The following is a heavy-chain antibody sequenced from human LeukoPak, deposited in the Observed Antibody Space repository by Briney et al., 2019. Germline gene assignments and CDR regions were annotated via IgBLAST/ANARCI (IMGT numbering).Heavy chain of an antibody. CDR1: GGSISSSSYY. CDR2: IYFTGST. Sequence: PSETLSLTCTVSGGSISSSSYYWGWIRQPPGKGLEWIGSIYFTGSTYYNPSLKSRVTISVDTSKNQFSLSVSAADTAVYYCARLPSRSSSCPGGDCYYMDVWGKGTTVTVSS. J-gene: IGHJ6*03. CDR3: ARLPSRSSSCPGGDCYYMDV. V-gene: IGHV4-39*01. D-gene: IGHD6-13*01.